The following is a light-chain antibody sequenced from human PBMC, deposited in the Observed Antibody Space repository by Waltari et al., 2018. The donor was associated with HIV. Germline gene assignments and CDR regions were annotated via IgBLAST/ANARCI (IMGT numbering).Light chain of an antibody. CDR1: SSDVDAYNS. CDR2: DVS. J-gene: IGLJ1*01. V-gene: IGLV2-11*01. Sequence: QSALTQPRSVSGSPGQSVTISCTGTSSDVDAYNSISWYQQHPGKAPKLMIYDVSERPSGVPDRFSGSKSGNTASLTISGLQAEDEADYYCCSYAGNYTPFVFGTGTKVTVL. CDR3: CSYAGNYTPFV.